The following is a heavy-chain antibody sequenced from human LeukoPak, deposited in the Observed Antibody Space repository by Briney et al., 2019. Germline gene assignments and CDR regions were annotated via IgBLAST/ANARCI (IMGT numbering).Heavy chain of an antibody. CDR2: IYPGDSNI. D-gene: IGHD3-10*01. Sequence: GESLKISCKGSGFTFTSYWIGWVRQMPGKGLEWMGIIYPGDSNIIYSPSFQGQVTTSADKSIKTAYLQWSSLKASDTAMYYCARPGKSGSYYKYYFEYWGQGTLVTVSS. V-gene: IGHV5-51*01. J-gene: IGHJ4*02. CDR3: ARPGKSGSYYKYYFEY. CDR1: GFTFTSYW.